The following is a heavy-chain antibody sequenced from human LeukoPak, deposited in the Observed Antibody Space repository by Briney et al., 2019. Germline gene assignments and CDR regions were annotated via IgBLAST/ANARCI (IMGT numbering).Heavy chain of an antibody. J-gene: IGHJ5*02. CDR2: INHSGST. D-gene: IGHD5-18*01. CDR1: GGSFSGYY. V-gene: IGHV4-34*01. Sequence: PSETLSLTCAVYGGSFSGYYWSWILQPPGKGLEWIGEINHSGSTNYNPSLKSRVTISVDTSKNQFSLKLSSVTAADTAVYYCARGYSYGQRWFDPWGQGTLVTVSS. CDR3: ARGYSYGQRWFDP.